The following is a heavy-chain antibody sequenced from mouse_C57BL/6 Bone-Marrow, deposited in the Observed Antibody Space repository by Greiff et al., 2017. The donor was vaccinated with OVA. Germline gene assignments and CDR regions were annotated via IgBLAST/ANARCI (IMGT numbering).Heavy chain of an antibody. CDR2: IDPANGNT. Sequence: VAMRQAVAELVSPSSSVKLSCTASGFNIKNTYMHWVKQRPEQGLEWIGRIDPANGNTKYAPKFQGKATITADTSSNTAYLQLSSLTSEDTAIYYCARSIITTVVGDWGQGTTLTVSS. V-gene: IGHV14-3*01. CDR3: ARSIITTVVGD. D-gene: IGHD1-1*01. J-gene: IGHJ2*01. CDR1: GFNIKNTY.